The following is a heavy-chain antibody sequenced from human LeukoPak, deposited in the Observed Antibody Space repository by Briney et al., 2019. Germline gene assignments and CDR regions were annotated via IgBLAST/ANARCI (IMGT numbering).Heavy chain of an antibody. CDR3: ASSPIQLELRGGWFDP. Sequence: SETLSLTCAVYGGSFSGYYWSWIRQPPGKGLEWIGEINHSGSTNYNPSLKSRVTISVDTSKSQFSLKLSSVTAADTAVYYCASSPIQLELRGGWFDPWGQGTLVTVSS. CDR1: GGSFSGYY. CDR2: INHSGST. V-gene: IGHV4-34*01. D-gene: IGHD1-7*01. J-gene: IGHJ5*02.